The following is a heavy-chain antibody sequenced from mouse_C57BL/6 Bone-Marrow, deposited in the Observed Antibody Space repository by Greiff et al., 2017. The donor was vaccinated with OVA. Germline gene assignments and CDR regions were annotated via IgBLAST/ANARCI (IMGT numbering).Heavy chain of an antibody. V-gene: IGHV5-2*01. Sequence: EVKLMESGGGLVQPGESLKLSCESNEYDFPSHDMSWVRKTPETRLELVAAINSDGGSTYYPDTMERRFIISRDNTKTALYLQRSGLRSEDTALYYCARHWVVTTRPSVDYWGQGTTLTVSS. J-gene: IGHJ2*01. CDR3: ARHWVVTTRPSVDY. D-gene: IGHD2-2*01. CDR2: INSDGGST. CDR1: EYDFPSHD.